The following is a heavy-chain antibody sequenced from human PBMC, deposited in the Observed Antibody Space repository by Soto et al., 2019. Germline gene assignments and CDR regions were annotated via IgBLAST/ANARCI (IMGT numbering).Heavy chain of an antibody. CDR2: IRYDESEQ. Sequence: EVLLVESGGGLVQPGGSMRLSCAASGFTFSGYWMSWVRQAPGKGLEWVANIRYDESEQHYVDSVEGRFTISRDNAKNSLFIQMHCLRAEDTAVYFFGRVFGAYKFVDWWGQGTLVTVSS. CDR1: GFTFSGYW. V-gene: IGHV3-7*01. J-gene: IGHJ4*02. D-gene: IGHD3-3*01. CDR3: GRVFGAYKFVDW.